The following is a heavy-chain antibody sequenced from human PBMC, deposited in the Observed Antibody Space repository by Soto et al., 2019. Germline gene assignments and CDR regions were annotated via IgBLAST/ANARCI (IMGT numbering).Heavy chain of an antibody. V-gene: IGHV4-34*01. CDR1: GGSFSGYY. D-gene: IGHD1-26*01. CDR2: IYYSGST. Sequence: PSETLSLTCAVYGGSFSGYYWSWIRQPPGKGLEWIGSIYYSGSTYYNPSLKSRVTISVDTSKNHFSLKLSSVTAADTAVYYCARHGTLLIDYWGQGTLVTVSS. CDR3: ARHGTLLIDY. J-gene: IGHJ4*02.